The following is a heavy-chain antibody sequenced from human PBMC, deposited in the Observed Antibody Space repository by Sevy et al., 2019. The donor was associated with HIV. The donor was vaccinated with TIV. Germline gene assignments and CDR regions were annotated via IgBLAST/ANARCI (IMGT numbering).Heavy chain of an antibody. CDR2: IKSKTDGGTT. V-gene: IGHV3-15*01. D-gene: IGHD3-3*01. CDR3: TTDLTIFGVVTYFDY. J-gene: IGHJ4*02. Sequence: GGSLRLSCAASGFTFSNFEMNWVRQAPGKGLEWVGRIKSKTDGGTTDYAAPVKGRFTISRDDSKNTLYLQMKSLKTEDKAVYYCTTDLTIFGVVTYFDYWGQGTLVTVSS. CDR1: GFTFSNFE.